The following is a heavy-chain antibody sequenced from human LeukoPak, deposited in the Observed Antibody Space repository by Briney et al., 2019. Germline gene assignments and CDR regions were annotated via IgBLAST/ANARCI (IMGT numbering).Heavy chain of an antibody. J-gene: IGHJ4*02. D-gene: IGHD3-10*01. Sequence: ASVKVSCKASGGTFSSYAISWVRQAPGQGLEWMGGIIPIFGTANYAQKFQGRVTITTDESTSTAYMELSSLRSEDTAVYYCARGSYGSGSYADYWGQGTLVTVSS. CDR3: ARGSYGSGSYADY. CDR2: IIPIFGTA. V-gene: IGHV1-69*05. CDR1: GGTFSSYA.